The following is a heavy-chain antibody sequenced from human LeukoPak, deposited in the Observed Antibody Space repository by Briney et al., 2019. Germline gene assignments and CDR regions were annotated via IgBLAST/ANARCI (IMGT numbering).Heavy chain of an antibody. CDR2: INHSGST. J-gene: IGHJ5*02. D-gene: IGHD3-10*01. Sequence: PSETLSLTCAVYGGSFSDYYWSWIRQPPGKGLEWIGEINHSGSTSYNPSLKSRVTISVDTSKNQFSLKLNSVTAADTAVYYCARDPYGSGRHYPNWFDPWGQGTLVTVSS. CDR3: ARDPYGSGRHYPNWFDP. V-gene: IGHV4-34*01. CDR1: GGSFSDYY.